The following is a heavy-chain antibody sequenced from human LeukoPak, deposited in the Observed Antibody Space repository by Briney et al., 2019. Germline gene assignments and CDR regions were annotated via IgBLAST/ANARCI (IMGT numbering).Heavy chain of an antibody. J-gene: IGHJ3*01. CDR3: AKDRGIVVVTPWV. Sequence: GGSLRLSCAASGFTFSSYAMSWVRQAPGKGLEWVSAISGSGGSTYYADSVKGRFTISRDNSKNTPYLQMNSLRAEDTAVYYCAKDRGIVVVTPWVWGQGTMVTVSS. D-gene: IGHD3-22*01. CDR1: GFTFSSYA. CDR2: ISGSGGST. V-gene: IGHV3-23*01.